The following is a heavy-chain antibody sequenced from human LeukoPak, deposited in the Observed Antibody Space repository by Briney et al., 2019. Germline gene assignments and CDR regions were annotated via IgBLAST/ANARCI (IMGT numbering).Heavy chain of an antibody. Sequence: GASVKVSCKASGYTFIDYYIYWMRQAPGQGLEWIGWINPNNGGTNNAQRFQGRVTMTRDTSIRTAYMELSRLRFDDTAVYYCARDVSGSYYDYWGQGTLVTVSS. D-gene: IGHD1-26*01. CDR3: ARDVSGSYYDY. V-gene: IGHV1-2*02. CDR1: GYTFIDYY. CDR2: INPNNGGT. J-gene: IGHJ4*02.